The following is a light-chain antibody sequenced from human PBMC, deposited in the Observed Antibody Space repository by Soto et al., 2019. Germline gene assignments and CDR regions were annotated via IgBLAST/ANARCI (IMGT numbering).Light chain of an antibody. Sequence: ENELTQSPATLSLSPGERDTLTCRASQSVSESLAWYQQKPGQAPRLLIYGATSRVTGIPDRFSGSGSGTDFTLTINRLEPEDFAVYYCQQYGTASSWTFGQGTKVDVK. CDR3: QQYGTASSWT. J-gene: IGKJ1*01. CDR2: GAT. V-gene: IGKV3-20*01. CDR1: QSVSES.